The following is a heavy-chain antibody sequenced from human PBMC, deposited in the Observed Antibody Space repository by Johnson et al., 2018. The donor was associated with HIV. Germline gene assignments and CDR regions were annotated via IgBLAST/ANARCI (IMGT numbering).Heavy chain of an antibody. CDR3: ARGSEWELLPNDAFDI. CDR1: GFSFDDYG. CDR2: IYSGGST. Sequence: VQLVESGGGVVRPGGSLRLSCAASGFSFDDYGMSWVRQAPGKGLEWVSGIYSGGSTYYADSVKGRFTISRDNSKNTLFLQMNRLRADDTALYYCARGSEWELLPNDAFDIWGQGTMVTVSS. D-gene: IGHD1-26*01. V-gene: IGHV3-20*04. J-gene: IGHJ3*02.